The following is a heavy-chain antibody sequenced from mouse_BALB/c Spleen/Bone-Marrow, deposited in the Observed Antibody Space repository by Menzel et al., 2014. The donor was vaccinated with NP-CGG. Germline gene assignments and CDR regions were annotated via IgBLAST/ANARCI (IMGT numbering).Heavy chain of an antibody. J-gene: IGHJ4*01. Sequence: EVKLEESGGGLVKPGGSLKLSCAASGFTFSSYAMSWVRQTPEKRLEWVASISSGGSTYYLDSVKGRFTISRGNARNILYLQMSSLRSEDTAMYYCARGGGYDYGHYYAMDYWGQGTSVTVSS. CDR2: ISSGGST. D-gene: IGHD2-4*01. CDR3: ARGGGYDYGHYYAMDY. V-gene: IGHV5-6-5*01. CDR1: GFTFSSYA.